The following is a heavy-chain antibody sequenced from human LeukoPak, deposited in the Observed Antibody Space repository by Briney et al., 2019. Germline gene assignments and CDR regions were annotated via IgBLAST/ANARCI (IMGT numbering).Heavy chain of an antibody. D-gene: IGHD6-19*01. CDR3: ARRRSSGWYTIGAFDI. Sequence: ASVKVSFKASGYTFTSYGISRVRQAPGQGLEWMGWISAYNGNTNYAQQLQGRVTMTTDTSTRTAYMELRSLRSDDTAVYYCARRRSSGWYTIGAFDIWGQGTMVTVSS. J-gene: IGHJ3*02. CDR1: GYTFTSYG. V-gene: IGHV1-18*01. CDR2: ISAYNGNT.